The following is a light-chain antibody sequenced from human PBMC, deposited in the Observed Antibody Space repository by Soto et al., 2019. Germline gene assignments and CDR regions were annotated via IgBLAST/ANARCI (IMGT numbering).Light chain of an antibody. CDR1: QSVSSN. Sequence: EIVMTQSPATLSVSPGERATLSCRASQSVSSNLAWYQQKPGQAPRLPSYGASTRATGIPDRFSGSGSGTDFTLTISSLRTEDFAVYYCQHDNNCTPFTVGGGNKVEIK. J-gene: IGKJ4*01. CDR3: QHDNNCTPFT. CDR2: GAS. V-gene: IGKV3-15*01.